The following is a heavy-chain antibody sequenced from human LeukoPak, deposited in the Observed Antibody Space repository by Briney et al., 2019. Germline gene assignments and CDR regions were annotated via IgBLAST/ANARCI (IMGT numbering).Heavy chain of an antibody. CDR1: GFTFSSYW. D-gene: IGHD1-26*01. CDR3: ARDKLVGDSYFEY. J-gene: IGHJ4*02. Sequence: GGSLRLSCAASGFTFSSYWMSWVRQAPGKGLEWVANIKQDGSEKYYVDSVKGRFTFSGDNAKNTLFLQMNSLRAEDTAVYYCARDKLVGDSYFEYWGQGTLVTVSS. CDR2: IKQDGSEK. V-gene: IGHV3-7*01.